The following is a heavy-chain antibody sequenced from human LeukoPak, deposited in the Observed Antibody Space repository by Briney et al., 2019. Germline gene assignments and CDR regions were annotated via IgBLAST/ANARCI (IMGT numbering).Heavy chain of an antibody. V-gene: IGHV1-2*02. Sequence: ASMKVSCKASGYTFTGYYMYWVRQAPGQGLEWMAWINPNNGATNCAQKFQGRVTMARDTSISTAYMELSRLRSDDTAVYYCARDLHGDYVPDFDYWGQGTLVTVSS. D-gene: IGHD4-17*01. CDR1: GYTFTGYY. CDR3: ARDLHGDYVPDFDY. CDR2: INPNNGAT. J-gene: IGHJ4*02.